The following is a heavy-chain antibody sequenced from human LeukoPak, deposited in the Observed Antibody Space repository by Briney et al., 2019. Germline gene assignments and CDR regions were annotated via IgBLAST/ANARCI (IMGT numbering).Heavy chain of an antibody. D-gene: IGHD6-6*01. CDR1: GYTLTELS. Sequence: ASVKVSCKVSGYTLTELSMHWVRQAPGKGLEWMGGFDPEDGETIYAQKFQGRVTMTEGTSTDTAYMELSSLRSEDTAVYYCATSIGYLYGMDVWGQGTTVTVSS. V-gene: IGHV1-24*01. CDR2: FDPEDGET. J-gene: IGHJ6*02. CDR3: ATSIGYLYGMDV.